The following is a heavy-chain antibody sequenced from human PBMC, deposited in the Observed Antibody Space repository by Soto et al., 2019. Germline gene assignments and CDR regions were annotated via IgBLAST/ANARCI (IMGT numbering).Heavy chain of an antibody. CDR3: ARSEQWLTT. Sequence: SQTLSLTFDICGDSVSRNSAAWNCISQSPSRGLEWLGRTYFRSKWQYGYAVSVRSRITIKADTSKNQFSLQLNSVTPEDTAVYYCARSEQWLTTWGQATLVTVSS. D-gene: IGHD6-19*01. CDR2: TYFRSKWQY. CDR1: GDSVSRNSAA. J-gene: IGHJ5*02. V-gene: IGHV6-1*01.